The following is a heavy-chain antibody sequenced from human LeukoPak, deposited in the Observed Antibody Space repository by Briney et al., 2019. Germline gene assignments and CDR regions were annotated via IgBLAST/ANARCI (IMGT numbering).Heavy chain of an antibody. CDR2: ISSGSSYI. CDR1: GFTFSGYR. Sequence: PGGSLRLSCAASGFTFSGYRLNWVRQAPGKGLEWVSSISSGSSYIYYADSVKGRFTISRDNAKNSLYLQMNSLRAEDTAVYYRARAYYGSGSYYDLFDFWGQGTLVAVSS. V-gene: IGHV3-21*01. D-gene: IGHD3-10*01. CDR3: ARAYYGSGSYYDLFDF. J-gene: IGHJ4*02.